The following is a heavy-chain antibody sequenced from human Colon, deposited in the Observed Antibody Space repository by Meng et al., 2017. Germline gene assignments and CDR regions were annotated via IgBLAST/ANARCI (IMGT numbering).Heavy chain of an antibody. CDR2: IYYSGGT. CDR1: GGSLSSGTYY. D-gene: IGHD3-10*01. J-gene: IGHJ5*02. Sequence: QVQLQESGPGLLKPSQTLSLTCTVSGGSLSSGTYYWNWIRQHPGKGLEWIGYIYYSGGTYYNPSLKSRVAILQDTSKNQFSLSLSSVTAADTAIYYCAKTFYGSAELGPWGQGTLVTVSS. CDR3: AKTFYGSAELGP. V-gene: IGHV4-31*03.